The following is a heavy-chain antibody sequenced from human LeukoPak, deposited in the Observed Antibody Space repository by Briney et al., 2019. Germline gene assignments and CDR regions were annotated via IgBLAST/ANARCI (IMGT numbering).Heavy chain of an antibody. CDR1: GFTFSSYS. Sequence: GGSLRLSCAASGFTFSSYSMNWVRQAPGKGLEWVSSISSSSSYIYYADSVKGRFTISRDNAKNSLYLQMNSLRAEDTAVYYCARDAYCSSTSCRKGPVDYWGQGTLVTVSS. V-gene: IGHV3-21*01. J-gene: IGHJ4*02. CDR2: ISSSSSYI. CDR3: ARDAYCSSTSCRKGPVDY. D-gene: IGHD2-2*01.